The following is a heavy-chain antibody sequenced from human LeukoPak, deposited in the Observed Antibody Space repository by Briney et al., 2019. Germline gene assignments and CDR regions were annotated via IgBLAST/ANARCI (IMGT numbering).Heavy chain of an antibody. Sequence: GGSLRLSCAASGFSVSNNYMAWVRQAPGKGLEWVSVLYTSGNTDYADSVKGRFTISRDNSKNTLYLQMNSLRAEDTALYYCAKKAVALDYWGQGTLVTVSS. CDR1: GFSVSNNY. CDR2: LYTSGNT. CDR3: AKKAVALDY. V-gene: IGHV3-53*01. D-gene: IGHD6-19*01. J-gene: IGHJ4*02.